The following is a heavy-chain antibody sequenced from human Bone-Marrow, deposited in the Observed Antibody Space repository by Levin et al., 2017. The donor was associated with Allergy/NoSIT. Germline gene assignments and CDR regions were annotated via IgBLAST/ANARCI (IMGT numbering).Heavy chain of an antibody. CDR1: GFSLSDYD. Sequence: GGSLRLSCVASGFSLSDYDMNWIRQAPGKGLEWVSYISSTSNTRNDADSVKGRFTVSRDNAKNSLYLQMNSLRAEDTAIYYCAREFWRRFDYWGQGSLVTVSS. CDR3: AREFWRRFDY. D-gene: IGHD3-3*01. CDR2: ISSTSNTR. V-gene: IGHV3-11*01. J-gene: IGHJ4*02.